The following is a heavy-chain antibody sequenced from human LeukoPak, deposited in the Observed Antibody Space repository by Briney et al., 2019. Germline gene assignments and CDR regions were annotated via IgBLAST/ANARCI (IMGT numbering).Heavy chain of an antibody. D-gene: IGHD2-15*01. Sequence: SVKVSCKASGGTFSTNAFSWVRQAPGQGLEWMGMIIPILGIANYAQKFQDRVTITADKSTSTAYMELSSLRSEDTAVYYCARPLGGTDCSGGSCPIWGQGTMVTVSS. CDR3: ARPLGGTDCSGGSCPI. CDR2: IIPILGIA. J-gene: IGHJ3*02. CDR1: GGTFSTNA. V-gene: IGHV1-69*04.